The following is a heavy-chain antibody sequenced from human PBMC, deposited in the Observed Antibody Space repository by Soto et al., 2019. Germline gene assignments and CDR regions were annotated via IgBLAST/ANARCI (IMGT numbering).Heavy chain of an antibody. CDR2: IIPIFRTP. D-gene: IGHD5-12*01. CDR1: GVTFSSFA. J-gene: IGHJ5*02. CDR3: ARSTGSGFHPGPHGFNWFDP. V-gene: IGHV1-69*01. Sequence: QVQLVQSGAEVKQPGSSVKVSSQASGVTFSSFAISWVRQAPGQGLEWMGGIIPIFRTPNYAQNFQGRVTITPDESTSPVTMERSSLGPKDTAVYYCARSTGSGFHPGPHGFNWFDPWGQGTLVTVS.